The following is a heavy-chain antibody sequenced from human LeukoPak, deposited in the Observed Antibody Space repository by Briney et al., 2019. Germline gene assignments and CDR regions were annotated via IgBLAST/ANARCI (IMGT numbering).Heavy chain of an antibody. V-gene: IGHV4-34*01. CDR3: ARGFDGSGSYYRRDNWFDP. CDR2: VNHSGST. D-gene: IGHD3-10*01. CDR1: GGSISSYY. J-gene: IGHJ5*02. Sequence: SETLSLTCTVSGGSISSYYWSWIRQPPGKGLEWIGEVNHSGSTNYNPSLKSRVTISVDTSKNQFSLKLSSVTAADTAVYYCARGFDGSGSYYRRDNWFDPWGQGTLVTVSS.